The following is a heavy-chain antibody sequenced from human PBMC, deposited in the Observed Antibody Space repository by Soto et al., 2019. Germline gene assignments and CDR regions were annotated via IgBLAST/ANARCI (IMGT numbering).Heavy chain of an antibody. Sequence: GESLKISCKGSGYSFTSYWIGWVRQMPGKGLEWMGIIYPGDSDTRYSPSFQGQVTISADKSISTAYLQWSSLKASDTAMYYCARLDSSGWSQYYYGMDVWGQGTTVTVSS. CDR1: GYSFTSYW. CDR3: ARLDSSGWSQYYYGMDV. D-gene: IGHD6-19*01. V-gene: IGHV5-51*01. CDR2: IYPGDSDT. J-gene: IGHJ6*02.